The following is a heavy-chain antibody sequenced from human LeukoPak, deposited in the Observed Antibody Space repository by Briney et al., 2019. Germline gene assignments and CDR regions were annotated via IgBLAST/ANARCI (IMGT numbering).Heavy chain of an antibody. CDR1: GFTFSSYA. D-gene: IGHD2-2*01. J-gene: IGHJ6*03. CDR3: ARAPYCSSTSCFYYYYYMDV. Sequence: GRSLRLSCAASGFTFSSYAMHWVRQAPGKGLEWVANIKQDGSEKYYADSVKGRFTISRDNAKNSLYLQMNSLRAEDTAVYYCARAPYCSSTSCFYYYYYMDVWGKGTTVTVSS. V-gene: IGHV3-7*01. CDR2: IKQDGSEK.